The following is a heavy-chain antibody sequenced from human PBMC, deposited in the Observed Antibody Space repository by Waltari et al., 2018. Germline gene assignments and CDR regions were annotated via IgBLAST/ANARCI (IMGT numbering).Heavy chain of an antibody. V-gene: IGHV3-11*01. D-gene: IGHD3-9*01. CDR1: GFTFSDYY. Sequence: QVLLVESGGGLVKPGGSLRLSCAASGFTFSDYYMSWVRQAPGKGLEWVSHISGSGSTTNYAASVKGRFTISRDNAKNSVFLQLNSLRADDTAMYYCVRDERWLHLIGTFDSWGQGTLVTVSS. CDR2: ISGSGSTT. J-gene: IGHJ4*02. CDR3: VRDERWLHLIGTFDS.